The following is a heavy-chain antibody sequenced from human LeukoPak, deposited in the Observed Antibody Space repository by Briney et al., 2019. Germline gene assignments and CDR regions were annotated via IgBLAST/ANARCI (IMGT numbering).Heavy chain of an antibody. D-gene: IGHD4/OR15-4a*01. CDR2: VNSDGFST. V-gene: IGHV3-74*03. CDR3: TRDYGA. J-gene: IGHJ5*02. CDR1: GFTLSRYW. Sequence: PGGSLRLSCAAYGFTLSRYWMHWVRQAPGKGLVWVARVNSDGFSTTYADSVKGRFTISRDNTKSTLYLQMNRLRAEDTAVYYCTRDYGAWGQGTLVTVSS.